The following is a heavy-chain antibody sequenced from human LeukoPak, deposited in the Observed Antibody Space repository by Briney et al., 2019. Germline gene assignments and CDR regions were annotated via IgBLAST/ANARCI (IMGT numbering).Heavy chain of an antibody. CDR2: INHSGST. CDR3: ARTKILNSSSWYLGPNWFDP. Sequence: SETLSLTCAVEGGSFSGYYWSWIRQPPGKGREWIGEINHSGSTNYNPSLKSRFTISVATSKNQFYLKLSHVTAADTAVYYCARTKILNSSSWYLGPNWFDPWGQGTLVTVSS. J-gene: IGHJ5*02. D-gene: IGHD6-13*01. CDR1: GGSFSGYY. V-gene: IGHV4-34*01.